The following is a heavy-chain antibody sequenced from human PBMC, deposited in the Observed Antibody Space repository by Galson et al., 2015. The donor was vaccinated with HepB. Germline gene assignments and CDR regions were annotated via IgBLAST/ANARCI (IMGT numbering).Heavy chain of an antibody. D-gene: IGHD3-16*02. CDR1: GFTFSSYT. V-gene: IGHV3-21*01. Sequence: SLRLSCAASGFTFSSYTMNWVRQAPGKGLEWVSSIGGSSSYISFADSLKGRFTISRDNPKKSLYLQMNSLRAEDTAVYYCARHLLSCTTSICYRTHFDYWGQGSLVTVSS. J-gene: IGHJ4*02. CDR2: IGGSSSYI. CDR3: ARHLLSCTTSICYRTHFDY.